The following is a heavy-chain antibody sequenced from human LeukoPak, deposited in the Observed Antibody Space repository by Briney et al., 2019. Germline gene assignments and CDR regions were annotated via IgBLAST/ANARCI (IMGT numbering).Heavy chain of an antibody. D-gene: IGHD5-12*01. Sequence: GGSLRLPCAASGFTFSSYWMSWVRQAPVKGLEWVANIKQDGSEKYYVDSVKGRFTISRDNAKNSLYLQMNSLRAEDTAVYYCARGIVATIDCFDYWGQGTLVTVSS. J-gene: IGHJ4*02. V-gene: IGHV3-7*03. CDR1: GFTFSSYW. CDR2: IKQDGSEK. CDR3: ARGIVATIDCFDY.